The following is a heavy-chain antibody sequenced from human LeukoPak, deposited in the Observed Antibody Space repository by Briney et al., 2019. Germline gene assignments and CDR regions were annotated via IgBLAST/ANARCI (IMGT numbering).Heavy chain of an antibody. Sequence: PSETLSLTCTVSGGSISSYYWSWIRQPPGKGLEWIGYIYYSGSTNYNPSLKSRVTISVDTSKNQFSLKLSSVTAADTAVYYCARSDGYGLVGIWGQGTMVTVSS. CDR1: GGSISSYY. CDR3: ARSDGYGLVGI. CDR2: IYYSGST. V-gene: IGHV4-59*01. J-gene: IGHJ3*02. D-gene: IGHD3-10*01.